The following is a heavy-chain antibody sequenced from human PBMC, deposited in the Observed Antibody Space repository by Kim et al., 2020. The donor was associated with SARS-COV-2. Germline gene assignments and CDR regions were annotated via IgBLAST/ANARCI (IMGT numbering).Heavy chain of an antibody. CDR3: ASHDYDYVEPFRYGMDV. V-gene: IGHV4-39*01. J-gene: IGHJ6*02. CDR2: IYYSGST. D-gene: IGHD3-16*01. CDR1: GGSISSSSYY. Sequence: SETLSLTCTVSGGSISSSSYYWGWIRQPPGKGLEWIGSIYYSGSTYYNPSLKSRVTISVDTSKNQFSLKLSSVTAADTAVYYCASHDYDYVEPFRYGMDVWGQGTTVTVSS.